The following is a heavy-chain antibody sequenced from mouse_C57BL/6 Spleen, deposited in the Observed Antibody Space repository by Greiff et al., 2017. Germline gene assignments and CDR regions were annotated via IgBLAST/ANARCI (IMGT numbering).Heavy chain of an antibody. CDR2: IHPSDSDT. Sequence: QVQLKQPGAELVKPGASVKVSCKASGYTFTSYWMHWVKQRPGQGLEWIGRIHPSDSDTNYNQKFKGKATLTVDKSSSTAYMQLSSLTSEDSAVYYCAIPSYDYDAMDYWGQGTSVTVSS. D-gene: IGHD6-1*01. CDR1: GYTFTSYW. CDR3: AIPSYDYDAMDY. V-gene: IGHV1-74*01. J-gene: IGHJ4*01.